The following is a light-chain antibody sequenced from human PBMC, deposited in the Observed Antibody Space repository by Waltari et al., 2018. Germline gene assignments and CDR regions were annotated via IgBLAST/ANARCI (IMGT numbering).Light chain of an antibody. CDR2: ENY. CDR3: ASWDTSLSVET. CDR1: RPNIGKHY. V-gene: IGLV1-51*02. J-gene: IGLJ3*02. Sequence: QSVLTQPPSVSAAPGQKVTISCSGRRPNIGKHYVSWYQQFPGTAPKLLIYENYKRPSGIPDRFSGSKSGTSATLGITGLQTGDEADYYCASWDTSLSVETFGGGTELTVL.